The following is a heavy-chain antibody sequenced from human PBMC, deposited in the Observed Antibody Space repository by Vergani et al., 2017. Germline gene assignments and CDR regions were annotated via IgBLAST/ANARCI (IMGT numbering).Heavy chain of an antibody. CDR2: ISNSGNTI. CDR3: SYGMDV. Sequence: QVQLVESGGGLVKPGGSLRLSCAASGFSFSDHYMTWIRQAPGKGLEWVSYISNSGNTIEYADSVKGRFSISRDISKNTLHLQLNSLRVEYTAVYFCSYGMDVWGQGTTVTVSS. V-gene: IGHV3-11*04. CDR1: GFSFSDHY. J-gene: IGHJ6*02.